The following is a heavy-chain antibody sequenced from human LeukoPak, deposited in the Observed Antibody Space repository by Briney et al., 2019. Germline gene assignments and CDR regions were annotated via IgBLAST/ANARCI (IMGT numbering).Heavy chain of an antibody. Sequence: GGSLRLSCAASGFTFSSYGMHWVRQVPGKGLEWVAVISYDGSNKYYADSVKGRFTISRDNSKNTLYLQMNSLRAEDTAVYYCAKDHIAAVGEFHYFDYWGQGTLVTVSS. V-gene: IGHV3-30*18. D-gene: IGHD6-13*01. J-gene: IGHJ4*02. CDR1: GFTFSSYG. CDR2: ISYDGSNK. CDR3: AKDHIAAVGEFHYFDY.